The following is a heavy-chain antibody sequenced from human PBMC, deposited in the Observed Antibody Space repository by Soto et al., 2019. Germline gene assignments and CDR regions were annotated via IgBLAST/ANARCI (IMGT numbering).Heavy chain of an antibody. D-gene: IGHD1-1*01. Sequence: SETLSRTCIFSVDSMTNDYWTCIRRPPGKGLEWIGYIYYSGKTDYNPSLQSRVSISIDTSRKQFSLNLSSVTAADTAMYYCERSYLGGNFDPWGQGTLVSVS. CDR2: IYYSGKT. J-gene: IGHJ5*02. V-gene: IGHV4-59*01. CDR3: ERSYLGGNFDP. CDR1: VDSMTNDY.